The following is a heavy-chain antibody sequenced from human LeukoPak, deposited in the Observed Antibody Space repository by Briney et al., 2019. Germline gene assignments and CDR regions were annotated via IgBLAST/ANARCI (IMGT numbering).Heavy chain of an antibody. D-gene: IGHD1-26*01. CDR3: ARALGAHSYFDY. Sequence: GASVKVSCKASGYTFTGYYMHWVRQAPGQGLEWMGWINPNSGGTNCAQKFQGRVTMTRDTSISTAYMELSRLRSDDTAVYYCARALGAHSYFDYWGQGTLVTVSS. CDR2: INPNSGGT. J-gene: IGHJ4*02. CDR1: GYTFTGYY. V-gene: IGHV1-2*02.